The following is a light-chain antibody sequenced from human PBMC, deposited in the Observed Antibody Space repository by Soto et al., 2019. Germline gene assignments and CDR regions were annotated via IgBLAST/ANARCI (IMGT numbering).Light chain of an antibody. J-gene: IGKJ1*01. CDR1: QSISSW. CDR2: KAS. V-gene: IGKV1-5*03. CDR3: QQYST. Sequence: DIQMTQSPSTLSASVGDRVTITCRASQSISSWLAWYQQKPGKAPKLLIYKASSLESGVPSRFSGSGPGTEFTLTISSLQPDDFATYYCQQYSTFGQGTKVEIK.